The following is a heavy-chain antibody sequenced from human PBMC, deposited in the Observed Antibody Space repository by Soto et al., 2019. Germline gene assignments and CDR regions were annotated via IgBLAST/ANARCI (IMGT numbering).Heavy chain of an antibody. V-gene: IGHV3-23*01. CDR1: GFIFSSYS. CDR2: ISGSGGST. CDR3: AKFSYDSSGYLFDY. Sequence: GGSLRLSCAASGFIFSSYSMSWGRPAPGKGLEWVSAISGSGGSTYYADSVKGRFTISRDNSKNTLYLQMNSLRAEDTAVYYCAKFSYDSSGYLFDYWGQGTLVTVSS. D-gene: IGHD3-22*01. J-gene: IGHJ4*02.